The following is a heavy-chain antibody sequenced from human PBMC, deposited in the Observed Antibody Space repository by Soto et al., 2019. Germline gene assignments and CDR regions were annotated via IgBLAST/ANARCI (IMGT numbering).Heavy chain of an antibody. CDR3: ANGFSYSVISY. Sequence: QVQLVESGGGVVQPGRSLRLSCAASGFTFSTYGMHWVRQAPGKGLEWVAVISYDGSNKYYADSVKGRFTISRDNSKNTLYLQLSSLRAEDTAVYYCANGFSYSVISYWGQGPLVTVSS. V-gene: IGHV3-30*18. CDR1: GFTFSTYG. CDR2: ISYDGSNK. J-gene: IGHJ4*02. D-gene: IGHD2-21*01.